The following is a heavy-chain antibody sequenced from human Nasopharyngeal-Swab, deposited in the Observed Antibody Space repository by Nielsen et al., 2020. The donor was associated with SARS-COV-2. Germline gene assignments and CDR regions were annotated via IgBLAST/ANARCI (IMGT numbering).Heavy chain of an antibody. V-gene: IGHV3-23*01. D-gene: IGHD6-13*01. CDR2: ISGSGGDT. J-gene: IGHJ4*02. CDR1: GFSFSTYA. Sequence: ETLRLSCAASGFSFSTYAMSWVRQAPGKGLEWVSAISGSGGDTYYADSVKGRFTISRDNSKNTLYLRMNSLRAEDTAVYYCAKDGSSSPTYWGQGTLVTVSS. CDR3: AKDGSSSPTY.